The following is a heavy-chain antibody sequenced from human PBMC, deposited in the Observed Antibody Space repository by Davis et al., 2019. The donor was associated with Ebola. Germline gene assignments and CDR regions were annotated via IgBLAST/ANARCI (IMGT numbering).Heavy chain of an antibody. CDR3: ARVDGDYGGGVDY. V-gene: IGHV4-38-2*02. Sequence: SETLSLTCTVSGGSISSPYYWGWIRQPPGKGLEWIGTVYHSGSTYYNPSLKSRVTISVDTSKNQFSLKLSSVTAADTAVYYCARVDGDYGGGVDYWGQGTLVTVSS. CDR1: GGSISSPYY. CDR2: VYHSGST. D-gene: IGHD4-17*01. J-gene: IGHJ4*02.